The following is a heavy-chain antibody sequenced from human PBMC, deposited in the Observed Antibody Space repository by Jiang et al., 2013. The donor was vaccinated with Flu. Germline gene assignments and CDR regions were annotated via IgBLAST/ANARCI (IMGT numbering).Heavy chain of an antibody. CDR3: ATVESGVCSGSSCYDY. D-gene: IGHD2-2*01. CDR1: GYTFTSYD. CDR2: MNPHSGNT. V-gene: IGHV1-8*01. Sequence: GAEVKKPGASVKVSCKASGYTFTSYDINWLRQATGQGLEWMGWMNPHSGNTGYAQKFQGRVTMTRDTSISTAYMELSSLRSEDTAVYYCATVESGVCSGSSCYDYWGQGTLV. J-gene: IGHJ4*02.